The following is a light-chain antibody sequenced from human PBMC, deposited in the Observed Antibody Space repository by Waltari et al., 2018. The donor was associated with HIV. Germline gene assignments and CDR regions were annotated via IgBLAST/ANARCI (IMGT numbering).Light chain of an antibody. V-gene: IGLV3-21*02. CDR1: NIGSKS. CDR3: QVWDTGGDHPEWV. J-gene: IGLJ3*02. Sequence: SYVLTQPPSVSVAPGQTARVTCGGNNIGSKSVHWYQLKPGQAPLLVVYDDSDRPSGIPERFSGSNSGNTATLTISRVEAGDEADYYCQVWDTGGDHPEWVFGGGTKLTVL. CDR2: DDS.